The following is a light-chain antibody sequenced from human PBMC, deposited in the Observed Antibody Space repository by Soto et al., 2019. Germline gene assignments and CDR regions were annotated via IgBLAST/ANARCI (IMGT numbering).Light chain of an antibody. Sequence: EILLTQSPRTLSLSPGEGVTLSCRASQSVTVNSLAWYQQKPGQTPKLLIYAASTRAAAVPDRFTGSGSGTDFALTISRLEPEDFAVYYCQQYGDSPLTFGPGTKVDIK. J-gene: IGKJ3*01. CDR1: QSVTVNS. CDR3: QQYGDSPLT. CDR2: AAS. V-gene: IGKV3-20*01.